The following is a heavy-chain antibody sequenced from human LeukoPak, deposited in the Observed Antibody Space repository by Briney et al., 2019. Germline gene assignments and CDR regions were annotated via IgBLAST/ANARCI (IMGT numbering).Heavy chain of an antibody. Sequence: PGGSLRLSCAASGFTFSSYSMNWVRQAPGKGLEWVSSISSSSSYIYYADSVKGRVTISRDNAKTSLYLQMNSLRAEDTAVYYCARGGQRLPTGGYWGQGTLVTVSS. J-gene: IGHJ4*02. D-gene: IGHD6-25*01. CDR1: GFTFSSYS. V-gene: IGHV3-21*01. CDR3: ARGGQRLPTGGY. CDR2: ISSSSSYI.